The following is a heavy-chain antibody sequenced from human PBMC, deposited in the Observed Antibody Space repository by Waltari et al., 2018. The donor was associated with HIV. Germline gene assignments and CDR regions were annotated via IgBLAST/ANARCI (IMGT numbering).Heavy chain of an antibody. CDR3: ARVDFEREPTRCDY. J-gene: IGHJ4*02. CDR1: GGSISSYY. D-gene: IGHD1-26*01. CDR2: IYYSGST. V-gene: IGHV4-59*01. Sequence: QVQLQESGPGLVKPSETLSLTCTVSGGSISSYYWSWIRQPPGKGLEWIGYIYYSGSTNYNPSLKSRVTISVDTSKNQFSLKLSSVTAADTAVYYCARVDFEREPTRCDYWGQGTLVTVSS.